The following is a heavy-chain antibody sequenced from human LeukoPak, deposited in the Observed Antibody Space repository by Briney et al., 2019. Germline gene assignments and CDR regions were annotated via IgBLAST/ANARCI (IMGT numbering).Heavy chain of an antibody. CDR2: IYYSGST. D-gene: IGHD2-15*01. CDR1: GDSINNYY. V-gene: IGHV4-59*01. Sequence: PSETLSLTCTVSGDSINNYYWNWIRQPPGRGLDWIGYIYYSGSTNYNSSLKSRVTISVDTSKNQFSLKLTSVTAADTAVYYCARGESGGSGWFDPWGQGTLVTVSS. CDR3: ARGESGGSGWFDP. J-gene: IGHJ5*02.